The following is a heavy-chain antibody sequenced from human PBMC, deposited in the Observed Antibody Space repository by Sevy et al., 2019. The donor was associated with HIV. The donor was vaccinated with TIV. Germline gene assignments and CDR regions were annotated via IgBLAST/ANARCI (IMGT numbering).Heavy chain of an antibody. CDR2: IYSGGST. Sequence: GGSLRLSCAASGLTVSSNYMSWVRQAPGKGLEWVSVIYSGGSTYYADSVKGRFTISRDNSKNTLYLQMNSLRAEDTAVYYCARDLYYDSSGLDYWGQGNLVTVSS. J-gene: IGHJ4*02. CDR3: ARDLYYDSSGLDY. D-gene: IGHD3-22*01. CDR1: GLTVSSNY. V-gene: IGHV3-66*01.